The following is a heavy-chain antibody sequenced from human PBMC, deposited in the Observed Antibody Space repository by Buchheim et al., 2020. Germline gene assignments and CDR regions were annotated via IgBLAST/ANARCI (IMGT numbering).Heavy chain of an antibody. D-gene: IGHD1-26*01. J-gene: IGHJ4*02. CDR2: INHSGRT. CDR3: ARVVLGSYYLDY. V-gene: IGHV4-34*01. Sequence: QVQLQQWGAGLLKPSETLSLTCAVYGGSFSGYYWSWTRQPPGKGLEWIGAINHSGRTNYNPSLKSRVTISVDTSKNKFSMKLSSVTAADTAVYYCARVVLGSYYLDYWGQGTL. CDR1: GGSFSGYY.